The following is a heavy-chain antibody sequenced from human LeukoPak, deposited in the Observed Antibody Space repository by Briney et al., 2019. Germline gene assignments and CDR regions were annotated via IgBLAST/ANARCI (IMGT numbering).Heavy chain of an antibody. V-gene: IGHV1-2*02. CDR2: INPNSGGT. CDR1: GYTFTGYY. J-gene: IGHJ4*02. D-gene: IGHD3-3*02. Sequence: ASVKVSCKASGYTFTGYYMHWVRQAPGQGLEWMGWINPNSGGTNYAQKFQGRVTMTRDTSISTAYMELSRLRSDDTAVYYCARELDGTIFGVVTPPCWGQGTLVTVSS. CDR3: ARELDGTIFGVVTPPC.